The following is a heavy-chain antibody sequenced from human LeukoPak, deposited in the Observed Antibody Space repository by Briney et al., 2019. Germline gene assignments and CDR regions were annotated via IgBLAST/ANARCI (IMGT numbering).Heavy chain of an antibody. CDR1: GGSFSGYY. J-gene: IGHJ5*02. V-gene: IGHV4-34*01. Sequence: SETLSLTCAVYGGSFSGYYWNWIRQPPGKGLEWIGEINHSGRTKYNPSLKSRVTISVDTSKNQFSLKLSSVTAADTAVYYCARQVSWSTSGGNWFDPWGQGTLVTVSS. CDR2: INHSGRT. CDR3: ARQVSWSTSGGNWFDP. D-gene: IGHD3-3*01.